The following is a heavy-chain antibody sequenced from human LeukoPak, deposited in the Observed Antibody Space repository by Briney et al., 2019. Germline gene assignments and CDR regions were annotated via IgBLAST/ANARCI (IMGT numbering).Heavy chain of an antibody. CDR3: TTYRSGWY. Sequence: PGGSLRLSCAASGFTFSNAWMSWVRQAPGKGLEWVGRIKSKTDGETTDYAAPLEGRFTISRDDSQNTLYLQINSLKTEDTAVYYCTTYRSGWYWGQGALVTVSS. J-gene: IGHJ4*02. D-gene: IGHD6-19*01. V-gene: IGHV3-15*01. CDR1: GFTFSNAW. CDR2: IKSKTDGETT.